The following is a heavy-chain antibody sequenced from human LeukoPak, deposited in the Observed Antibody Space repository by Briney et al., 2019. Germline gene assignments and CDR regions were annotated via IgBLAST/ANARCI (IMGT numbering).Heavy chain of an antibody. V-gene: IGHV4-59*01. CDR3: ARESLSTAMAYGMDV. J-gene: IGHJ6*02. CDR2: IYYSGST. Sequence: SETLSLTCTVSGGSISSYYWSWIRQPPGKGLEGIGYIYYSGSTNYNPSLKSRVTISVDTSKNQFSLKLSSVTAADTAVYYCARESLSTAMAYGMDVWGQGTTVTVSS. CDR1: GGSISSYY. D-gene: IGHD5-18*01.